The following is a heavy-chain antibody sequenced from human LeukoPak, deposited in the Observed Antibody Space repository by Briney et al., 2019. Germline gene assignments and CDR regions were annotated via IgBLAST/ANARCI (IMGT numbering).Heavy chain of an antibody. Sequence: SETLSLTCAANGASFSDYYWVWIRQPPGKGLEWIGEINRSGSTHTNPSLKSRVTMSIDTSKNQFSLNLISVTAADTAVCYCARSPSYVISDYCFAYWGQGLLVTVSS. CDR2: INRSGST. V-gene: IGHV4-34*01. CDR1: GASFSDYY. J-gene: IGHJ4*02. D-gene: IGHD3-22*01. CDR3: ARSPSYVISDYCFAY.